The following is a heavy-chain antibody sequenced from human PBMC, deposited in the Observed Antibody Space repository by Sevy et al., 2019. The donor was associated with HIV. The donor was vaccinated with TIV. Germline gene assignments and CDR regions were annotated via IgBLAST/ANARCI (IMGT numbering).Heavy chain of an antibody. CDR1: GYTFATYY. CDR3: ARGKREEWLLYLDN. D-gene: IGHD3-3*01. Sequence: ASVKVSCKTSGYTFATYYIHWVRQAPGQGPEWLGWIYPNGGDTTFAQKFQGRVTVTMSTSINTVYMELNRLRSDETAVYYCARGKREEWLLYLDNWGQGTLVTVSS. CDR2: IYPNGGDT. J-gene: IGHJ4*02. V-gene: IGHV1-2*02.